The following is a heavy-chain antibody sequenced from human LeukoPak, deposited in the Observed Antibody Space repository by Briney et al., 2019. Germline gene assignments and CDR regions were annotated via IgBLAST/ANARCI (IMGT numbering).Heavy chain of an antibody. V-gene: IGHV1-2*02. CDR1: GYTFTGYY. CDR3: ARDLGGGVPSSSSPAIYYFDY. Sequence: ASVKVSCKASGYTFTGYYMHWVRQAPGQGLEWMGWINPNSGGTNYAQKFQGRVTMTRDTSISTAYMELSRLRSDDTAVYYCARDLGGGVPSSSSPAIYYFDYWGQGTLVTVSS. CDR2: INPNSGGT. D-gene: IGHD6-6*01. J-gene: IGHJ4*02.